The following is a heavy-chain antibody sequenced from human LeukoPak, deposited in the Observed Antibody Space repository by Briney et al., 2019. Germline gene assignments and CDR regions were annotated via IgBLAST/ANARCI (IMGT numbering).Heavy chain of an antibody. J-gene: IGHJ4*02. CDR2: IRYDGSNK. Sequence: GGSLRLSCAASGFTFSSYGMHWVRQAPGKGLEWVAFIRYDGSNKYYADSVKGRFTISRDNSKNTLYLQMNSLRAEDTAVYYCAKDSGWFGELFSYFDYWGQGTLVTVSS. CDR3: AKDSGWFGELFSYFDY. CDR1: GFTFSSYG. D-gene: IGHD3-10*01. V-gene: IGHV3-30*02.